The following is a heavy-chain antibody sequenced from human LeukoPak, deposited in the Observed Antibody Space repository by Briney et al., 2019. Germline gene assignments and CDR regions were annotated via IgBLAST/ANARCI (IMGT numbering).Heavy chain of an antibody. D-gene: IGHD2-2*01. CDR3: ARLVVPAGNWFDP. J-gene: IGHJ5*02. CDR2: IYYSGST. CDR1: GGSISSYY. V-gene: IGHV4-39*01. Sequence: PSETLSLTCTVSGGSISSYYWGWIRQPPGKGLEWIGSIYYSGSTYYNPSLKSRVTISVDTSKNQFSLKLSSVTAADTAVYYCARLVVPAGNWFDPWGQGTLVTVSS.